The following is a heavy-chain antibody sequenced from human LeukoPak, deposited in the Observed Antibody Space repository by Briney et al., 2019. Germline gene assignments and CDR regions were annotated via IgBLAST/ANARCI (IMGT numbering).Heavy chain of an antibody. CDR2: ISGYNTYT. Sequence: GASVKVSCKASNNTLSNNGITWVRQAPGQGLEWMGWISGYNTYTTYAQKFQDRVTMTKDTSTNTAYMELSSLRSEDMAVYYCARSPPGVITFGGVIAPYCFDYWGQGTLVTVSS. CDR1: NNTLSNNG. J-gene: IGHJ4*02. CDR3: ARSPPGVITFGGVIAPYCFDY. D-gene: IGHD3-16*02. V-gene: IGHV1-18*03.